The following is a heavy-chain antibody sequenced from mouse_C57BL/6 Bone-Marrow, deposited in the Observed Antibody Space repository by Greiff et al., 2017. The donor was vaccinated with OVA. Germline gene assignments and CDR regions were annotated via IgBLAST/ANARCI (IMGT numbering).Heavy chain of an antibody. CDR2: IDPENGDT. Sequence: VQLKESGAELVRPGASVKLSCTASGFNIKDDYMHWVKQRPEQGLEWIGWIDPENGDTEYASKFQGKAPITADTSSNTAYLQLSSLTSEDTAVYYCTNYGSSLYAMDYWGQGTSVTVSS. V-gene: IGHV14-4*01. D-gene: IGHD1-1*01. CDR1: GFNIKDDY. CDR3: TNYGSSLYAMDY. J-gene: IGHJ4*01.